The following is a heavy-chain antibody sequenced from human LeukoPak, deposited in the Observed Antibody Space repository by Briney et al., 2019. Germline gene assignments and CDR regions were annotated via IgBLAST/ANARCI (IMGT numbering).Heavy chain of an antibody. CDR2: IRYDGSNK. CDR1: GFTFSSYG. V-gene: IGHV3-30*02. D-gene: IGHD4-17*01. Sequence: GGSLRLSCAASGFTFSSYGMHWVRQAPGKGLEWVTFIRYDGSNKYYADSVKGRFTISRDNSKNTLYLQMSSLRAEDTAVYYCAKDRGTVTTLDAFDIWGQGTMVTVSS. CDR3: AKDRGTVTTLDAFDI. J-gene: IGHJ3*02.